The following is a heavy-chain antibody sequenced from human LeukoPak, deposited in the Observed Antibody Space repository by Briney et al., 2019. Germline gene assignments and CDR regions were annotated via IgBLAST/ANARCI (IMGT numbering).Heavy chain of an antibody. CDR2: IYYSGST. D-gene: IGHD3-10*01. CDR3: AREEGVGAFDI. CDR1: GGSVSSGSYY. Sequence: SETLSLTCTVSGGSVSSGSYYWSWIRQPPGKGLEWTGYIYYSGSTNYNPSLKSRVTISVDTSKNQFSLKLSSVTAADTAVYYCAREEGVGAFDIWGQGTMVTVSS. J-gene: IGHJ3*02. V-gene: IGHV4-61*01.